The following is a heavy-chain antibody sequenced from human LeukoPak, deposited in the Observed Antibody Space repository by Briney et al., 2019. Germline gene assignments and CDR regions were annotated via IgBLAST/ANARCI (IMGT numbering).Heavy chain of an antibody. CDR3: TRLPAAMLANWFDP. Sequence: GGSLRLSCAASGFTFSNAWMSWVRQAPGKGLEWVGRIKSKTDGGTTDYAAPVKGRFTISRDDSKSTLYLQMNSLKTEDTTVYYCTRLPAAMLANWFDPWGQGTLVTVSS. CDR2: IKSKTDGGTT. D-gene: IGHD2-2*01. J-gene: IGHJ5*02. V-gene: IGHV3-15*01. CDR1: GFTFSNAW.